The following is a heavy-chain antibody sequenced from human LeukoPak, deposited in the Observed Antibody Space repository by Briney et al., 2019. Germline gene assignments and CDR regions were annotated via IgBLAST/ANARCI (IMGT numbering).Heavy chain of an antibody. V-gene: IGHV3-48*02. Sequence: GGSLRLSCAASGFTFSSYWMSWVRQAPGKGLEWVSYISGNSKTIYYADSVKGRFSISRDNAKNSLYLQMNSLRDEDTAVYYCARDYRYYDSSGYYSFDYWGQGTLVTASS. D-gene: IGHD3-22*01. CDR1: GFTFSSYW. CDR3: ARDYRYYDSSGYYSFDY. CDR2: ISGNSKTI. J-gene: IGHJ4*02.